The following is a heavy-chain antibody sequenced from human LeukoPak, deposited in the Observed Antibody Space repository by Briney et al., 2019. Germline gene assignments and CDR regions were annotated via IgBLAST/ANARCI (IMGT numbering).Heavy chain of an antibody. V-gene: IGHV1-18*04. CDR2: ISTDNGNT. CDR3: ARPNMVDSRGWYPPPGGSAP. J-gene: IGHJ5*02. D-gene: IGHD6-19*01. Sequence: ASVKVSCKASGYTFTSYGISWVRQAPGQGLEWMGWISTDNGNTNYTQKFQGRLTMTTYTSTSTAYMELRSLRSDDTAVYYCARPNMVDSRGWYPPPGGSAPWAQGPLVPVS. CDR1: GYTFTSYG.